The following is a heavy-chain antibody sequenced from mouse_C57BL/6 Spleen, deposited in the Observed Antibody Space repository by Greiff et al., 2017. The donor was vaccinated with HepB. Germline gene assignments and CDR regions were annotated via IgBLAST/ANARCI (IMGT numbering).Heavy chain of an antibody. CDR2: ISSGGSYT. J-gene: IGHJ2*01. Sequence: EVMLVESGGDLVKPGGSLKLSCAASGFTFSSYGMSWVRQTPDKRLEWVATISSGGSYTYYPDSVKGRFTISRDNAKNTLYLQMSSLKSEDTALYYCARQGIYYGNYIDYWGQGTTLTVSS. CDR3: ARQGIYYGNYIDY. CDR1: GFTFSSYG. V-gene: IGHV5-6*01. D-gene: IGHD2-1*01.